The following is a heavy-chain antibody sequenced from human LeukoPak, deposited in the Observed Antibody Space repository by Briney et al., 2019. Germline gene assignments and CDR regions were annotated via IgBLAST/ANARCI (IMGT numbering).Heavy chain of an antibody. V-gene: IGHV4-34*01. J-gene: IGHJ5*02. CDR1: GGSFSGYY. D-gene: IGHD3-16*02. CDR2: INHSGST. CDR3: ARAEGEVSTNWFDP. Sequence: SETLSLTCAVYGGSFSGYYWSWIRQPPGKGLEWIGEINHSGSTNYNPSLKSRVTISVDTSKNQFSLKLSSVTAADTAVYYCARAEGEVSTNWFDPWGQGTLVTVSS.